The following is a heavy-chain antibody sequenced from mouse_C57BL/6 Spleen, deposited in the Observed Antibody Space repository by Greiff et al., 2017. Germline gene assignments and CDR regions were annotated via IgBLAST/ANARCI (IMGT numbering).Heavy chain of an antibody. J-gene: IGHJ2*01. V-gene: IGHV5-16*01. Sequence: EVQVVESEGGLVQPGSSMKLSCTASGFTFSDYYMAWVRQVPEKGLEWVANINYDGSSTYYLDSLKSRFIISRDNAKNILYLQMSSLKSEDTATYYCARGEKGSSYYFDYWGQGTTLTVSS. CDR1: GFTFSDYY. D-gene: IGHD1-1*01. CDR3: ARGEKGSSYYFDY. CDR2: INYDGSST.